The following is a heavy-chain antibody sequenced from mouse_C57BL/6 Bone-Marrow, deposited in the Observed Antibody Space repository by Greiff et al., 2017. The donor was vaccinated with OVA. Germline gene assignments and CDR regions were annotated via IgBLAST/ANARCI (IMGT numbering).Heavy chain of an antibody. CDR3: ARLDIYYYCSGNDY. D-gene: IGHD1-1*01. J-gene: IGHJ2*01. Sequence: VKLQESGPELVKPGASVKISCKASGYAFSSSWMNWVKQRPGKGLEWIGRIYPGDGDTNYNGKFKGKATLNADKSSSTAYMQLSSLTSEASAVFFGARLDIYYYCSGNDYWGQGTTLTVSS. V-gene: IGHV1-82*01. CDR1: GYAFSSSW. CDR2: IYPGDGDT.